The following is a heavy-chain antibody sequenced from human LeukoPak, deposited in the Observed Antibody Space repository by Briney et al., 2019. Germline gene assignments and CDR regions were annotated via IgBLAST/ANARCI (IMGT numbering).Heavy chain of an antibody. Sequence: GGSLRLSCAASGFSFSSCAMSWVRRAPGKGLEWVSGLSGSGDSTDYADYVKGRFTISRDNSKNTLYLQINSLRAEDTAVYYCARPPSDNLLTGSLYYFDNWGQGTLVTVSS. CDR2: LSGSGDST. J-gene: IGHJ4*02. CDR1: GFSFSSCA. D-gene: IGHD3-9*01. V-gene: IGHV3-23*01. CDR3: ARPPSDNLLTGSLYYFDN.